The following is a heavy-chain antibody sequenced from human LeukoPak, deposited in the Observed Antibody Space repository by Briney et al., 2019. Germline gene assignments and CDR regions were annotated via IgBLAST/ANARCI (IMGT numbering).Heavy chain of an antibody. D-gene: IGHD6-6*01. Sequence: ASVKVSCKASGGTFSSYAISWVRQAPGQGLEWMGGIIPIFGTANYAQKFQGRVTITTDESTSTAYMELSSLRSDDTAVYYCARGASIAARPFFVDYWGQGTLVTVSS. CDR3: ARGASIAARPFFVDY. J-gene: IGHJ4*02. CDR2: IIPIFGTA. V-gene: IGHV1-69*05. CDR1: GGTFSSYA.